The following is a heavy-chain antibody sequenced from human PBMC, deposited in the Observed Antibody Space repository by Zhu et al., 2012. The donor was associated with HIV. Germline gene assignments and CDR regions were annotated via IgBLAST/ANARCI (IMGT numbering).Heavy chain of an antibody. D-gene: IGHD6-13*01. J-gene: IGHJ2*01. V-gene: IGHV4-4*02. CDR1: RGSIISSNW. CDR3: ARVRAAAGRPYWYFDL. Sequence: QVQLQESGPGLVRPSGTLSLTCAVSRGSIISSNWWTWVRQPPGKGLEWVGEIYHSGNTSYSPSLRSRVTISVDKSKNQFSLNLNSVTAADTAVYYCARVRAAAGRPYWYFDLWGRGALVTVSS. CDR2: IYHSGNT.